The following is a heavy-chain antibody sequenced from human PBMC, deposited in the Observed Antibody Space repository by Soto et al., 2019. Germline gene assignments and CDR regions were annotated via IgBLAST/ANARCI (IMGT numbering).Heavy chain of an antibody. V-gene: IGHV1-3*01. CDR2: INAGSGNT. CDR3: ARDTETLGPRANDALDI. CDR1: GYTFSAYT. J-gene: IGHJ3*02. Sequence: ASVKVSCKATGYTFSAYTMNWVRQAPGQSLEWMGWINAGSGNTKYSQNFQGRVSITRDTSASTVYMELTGLTSEDTAVYYCARDTETLGPRANDALDIWGQGAMVTVSS. D-gene: IGHD3-3*02.